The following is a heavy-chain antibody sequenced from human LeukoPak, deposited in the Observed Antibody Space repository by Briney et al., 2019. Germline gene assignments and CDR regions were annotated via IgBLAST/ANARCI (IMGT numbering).Heavy chain of an antibody. J-gene: IGHJ5*02. D-gene: IGHD6-13*01. CDR1: GGSISSHY. Sequence: PSETLSLTCTVSGGSISSHYWSWIRQPPGKGLECIGYIYYSGSTNYNPSLKSRVTISVDTSKNQCSLKPSSLTAADTAVYYCAALIAAAGGSFDPWGQGTLVTVSS. CDR3: AALIAAAGGSFDP. CDR2: IYYSGST. V-gene: IGHV4-59*11.